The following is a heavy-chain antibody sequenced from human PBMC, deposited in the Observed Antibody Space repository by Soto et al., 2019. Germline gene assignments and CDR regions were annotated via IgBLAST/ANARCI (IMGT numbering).Heavy chain of an antibody. Sequence: PSETLSLNCAVSGGSVSSTNWWSWVRQPPGKGLEWIGEIYHSGNTNYNPSLKSRVTISVDKSKNQFSLKLSSVTAADTAVYYCARDNYDSSGYYYGYNCWGQGTLVTVSS. CDR2: IYHSGNT. CDR1: GGSVSSTNW. D-gene: IGHD3-22*01. J-gene: IGHJ4*02. CDR3: ARDNYDSSGYYYGYNC. V-gene: IGHV4-4*02.